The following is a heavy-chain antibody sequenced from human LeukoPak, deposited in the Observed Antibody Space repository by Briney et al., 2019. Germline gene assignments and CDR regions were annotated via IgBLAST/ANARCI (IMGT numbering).Heavy chain of an antibody. CDR3: ARDLGLTGIGDY. Sequence: ASVKVSCKASGYTFTIYFMHWVRQAPGQGLEWMGILSTSGRDTTYAQKFQGRVTMTRDTSTSTVYMELSSLRSEDTAVYYCARDLGLTGIGDYWGQGTLVIVSS. J-gene: IGHJ4*02. V-gene: IGHV1-46*01. CDR1: GYTFTIYF. CDR2: LSTSGRDT. D-gene: IGHD1-1*01.